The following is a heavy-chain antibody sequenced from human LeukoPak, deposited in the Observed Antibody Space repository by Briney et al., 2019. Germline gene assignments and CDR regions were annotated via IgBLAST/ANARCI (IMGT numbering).Heavy chain of an antibody. J-gene: IGHJ2*01. V-gene: IGHV4-39*07. D-gene: IGHD3-22*01. CDR1: GGSISSSSYY. CDR3: ARATMIVVVRNIWYFDL. Sequence: PSETLSLTCTVSGGSISSSSYYWGWLRQPPGKGLEWIGSIYYSGSTYYNPSLKSRVTISVDTSKNQFSLKLSSVTAADTAVYYCARATMIVVVRNIWYFDLWGRGTLVTVSS. CDR2: IYYSGST.